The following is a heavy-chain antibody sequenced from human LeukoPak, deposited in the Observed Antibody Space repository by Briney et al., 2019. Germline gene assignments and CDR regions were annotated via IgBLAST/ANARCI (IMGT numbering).Heavy chain of an antibody. CDR2: IWYDGSNT. CDR1: GFTFSSFG. Sequence: PGRSQRLSCVASGFTFSSFGMHWVRQAPGKGLEGVALIWYDGSNTYYADSVKGRFTISRDDSKNTVYLQMNSLRAEDTALYYCARGFLDFDSWGQGTLVIVSS. D-gene: IGHD3-3*01. V-gene: IGHV3-33*01. J-gene: IGHJ4*02. CDR3: ARGFLDFDS.